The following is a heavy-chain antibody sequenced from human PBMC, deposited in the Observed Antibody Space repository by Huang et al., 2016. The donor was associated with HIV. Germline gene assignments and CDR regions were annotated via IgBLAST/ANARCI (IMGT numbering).Heavy chain of an antibody. V-gene: IGHV1-69*01. CDR1: GGTFSSYV. CDR3: ATGPRGSGSFN. J-gene: IGHJ4*02. CDR2: ITPIFYKT. D-gene: IGHD1-26*01. Sequence: QVQLVQSGAEVKKPGSSVKVSCKASGGTFSSYVLSWVRQAPGQGLELMGGITPIFYKTNYAQKFQGRVTIIADESTRTAYMEMSSLRPEDTATYYCATGPRGSGSFNWGQGTLVIVSS.